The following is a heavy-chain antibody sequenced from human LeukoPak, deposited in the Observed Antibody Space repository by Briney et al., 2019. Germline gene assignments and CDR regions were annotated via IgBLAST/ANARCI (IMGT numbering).Heavy chain of an antibody. CDR3: ARHWVLWFGEYTG. CDR2: IYYSGST. J-gene: IGHJ4*02. D-gene: IGHD3-10*01. CDR1: GGSISSSSYY. V-gene: IGHV4-39*01. Sequence: PSETLSLTCTVSGGSISSSSYYWGWIRQPPGKGLEWIGSIYYSGSTYYNPSLKSRVTISVDTSKNPFSLKLSSVTAADTAVYYCARHWVLWFGEYTGWGQGTLVTVSS.